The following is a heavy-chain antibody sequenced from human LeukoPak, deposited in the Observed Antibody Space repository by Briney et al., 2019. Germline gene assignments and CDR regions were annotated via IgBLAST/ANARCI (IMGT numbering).Heavy chain of an antibody. J-gene: IGHJ4*02. CDR2: INPNSGGT. CDR1: GYTFTGYY. V-gene: IGHV1-2*02. Sequence: GASVKVSCKASGYTFTGYYMHWVRQAPGQGLEWMGWINPNSGGTNYAQKFQGRVTMTRDTSISTAYMELSRLRSDDAAVYYCARAGYSYGYYFDYWGQGTLVTVSS. D-gene: IGHD5-18*01. CDR3: ARAGYSYGYYFDY.